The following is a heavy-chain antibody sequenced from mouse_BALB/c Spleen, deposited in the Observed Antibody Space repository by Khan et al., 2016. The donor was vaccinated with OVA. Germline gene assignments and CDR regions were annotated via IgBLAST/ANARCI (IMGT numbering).Heavy chain of an antibody. J-gene: IGHJ2*01. CDR3: TRDRIDY. V-gene: IGHV1-7*01. Sequence: QVQLKESGAALAKPGASVKMSCKASGYTFTTYWMHWVNQRPGQGLEWIGYINPTSGYTDYNEKFKDRATLSADKSSSTAYMQMSSLTSEDSAVYYCTRDRIDYWGQGTTLTVSS. CDR2: INPTSGYT. CDR1: GYTFTTYW.